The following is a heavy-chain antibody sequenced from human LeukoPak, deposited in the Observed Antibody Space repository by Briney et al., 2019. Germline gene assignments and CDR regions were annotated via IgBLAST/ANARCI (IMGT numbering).Heavy chain of an antibody. D-gene: IGHD2-15*01. Sequence: GGSLRLSCAASGFTFSSYAMSWVRQAPGKGLEWVSAISGSGGSTYYADSVKGRFTISRDNSKNTLYLQMNSLRAEDTAVYYCAKVGRGVVAATLGYWGQGTLVTVSS. V-gene: IGHV3-23*01. CDR3: AKVGRGVVAATLGY. J-gene: IGHJ4*02. CDR2: ISGSGGST. CDR1: GFTFSSYA.